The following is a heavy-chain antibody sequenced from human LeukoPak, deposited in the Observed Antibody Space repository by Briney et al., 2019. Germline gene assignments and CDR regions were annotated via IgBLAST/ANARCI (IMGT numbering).Heavy chain of an antibody. D-gene: IGHD2-15*01. Sequence: SVKVSCKASGGTFSSYAISWVRQAPGQGLEWMGRIIPILGIANYAQKFQGRVTITADKSTSTAYMELSSLRSEDTAVYYCARDSGASWLFDPWGQGTLFTVSS. V-gene: IGHV1-69*04. CDR1: GGTFSSYA. J-gene: IGHJ5*02. CDR3: ARDSGASWLFDP. CDR2: IIPILGIA.